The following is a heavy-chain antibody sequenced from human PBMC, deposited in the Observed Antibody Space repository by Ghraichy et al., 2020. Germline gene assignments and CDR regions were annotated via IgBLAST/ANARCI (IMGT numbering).Heavy chain of an antibody. D-gene: IGHD5-18*01. Sequence: GGSLRLSCAASGFTFSSYAMSWVRQAPGKGLEWVSAISGSGGSTYYADSVKGRFTISRDNSKNTLYLQMNSLRAEDTAVYYCARGHRPDTAKTGGGMDVWGQGTTVTVSS. CDR3: ARGHRPDTAKTGGGMDV. V-gene: IGHV3-23*01. CDR1: GFTFSSYA. J-gene: IGHJ6*02. CDR2: ISGSGGST.